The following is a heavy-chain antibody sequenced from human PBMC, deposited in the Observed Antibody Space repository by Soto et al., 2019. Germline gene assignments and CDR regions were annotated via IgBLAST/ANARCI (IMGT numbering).Heavy chain of an antibody. Sequence: SVKVSCKASGGTFRSYTISWVRQAPGQGLEWMGRIIPILGIINYAQTFQGRVTMTADTSTSTAYMELSSLRSDDTAVYYCARVTTVTSWFDPWGQGTLVTVSS. D-gene: IGHD4-17*01. J-gene: IGHJ5*02. CDR3: ARVTTVTSWFDP. CDR1: GGTFRSYT. CDR2: IIPILGII. V-gene: IGHV1-69*02.